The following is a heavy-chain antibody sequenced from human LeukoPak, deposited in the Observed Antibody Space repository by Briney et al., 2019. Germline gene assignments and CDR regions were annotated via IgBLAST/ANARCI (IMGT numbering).Heavy chain of an antibody. Sequence: ASVKVSCKASGYTFTSYDINWVRQATGQGLEWMGWMNPNSGNTGYAQKFQGRVTITRNTPISTAYMELSSLRSEDTAVYYCARGTYYYDSSGSSFDYWGQGTLVTVSS. J-gene: IGHJ4*02. CDR1: GYTFTSYD. CDR2: MNPNSGNT. D-gene: IGHD3-22*01. CDR3: ARGTYYYDSSGSSFDY. V-gene: IGHV1-8*03.